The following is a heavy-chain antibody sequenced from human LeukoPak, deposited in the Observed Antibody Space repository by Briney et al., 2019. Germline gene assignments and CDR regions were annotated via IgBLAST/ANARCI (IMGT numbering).Heavy chain of an antibody. CDR1: GFTFSSYA. D-gene: IGHD3-22*01. CDR2: ISGSGGST. CDR3: AKDRDDGWLLLLGSPGDAFDI. V-gene: IGHV3-23*01. Sequence: PGGSLRLSCAASGFTFSSYAMSWVRQAPGKGLEWVSAISGSGGSTYYADSVKGRFTISRDNSKNTLYLQMNSLRAEDTAVYYCAKDRDDGWLLLLGSPGDAFDIWGQGTIVTVSS. J-gene: IGHJ3*02.